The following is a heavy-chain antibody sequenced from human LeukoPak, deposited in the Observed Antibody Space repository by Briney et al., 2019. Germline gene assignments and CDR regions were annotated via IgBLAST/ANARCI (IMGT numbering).Heavy chain of an antibody. Sequence: ASVKVSCKASGYTFTGYYMHWVRQAPGQGLEWMGWINPNSGGTNYAQKFQGRVTMTRDTSISTAYMELSRLRSDDTAVYYCARSLMMYSSGWYSTPTYYYGMDVWGQGTTVTVSS. J-gene: IGHJ6*02. CDR1: GYTFTGYY. D-gene: IGHD6-19*01. CDR3: ARSLMMYSSGWYSTPTYYYGMDV. V-gene: IGHV1-2*02. CDR2: INPNSGGT.